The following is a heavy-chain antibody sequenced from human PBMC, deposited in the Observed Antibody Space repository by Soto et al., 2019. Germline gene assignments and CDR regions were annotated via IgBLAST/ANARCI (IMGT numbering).Heavy chain of an antibody. D-gene: IGHD3-22*01. CDR2: IYYSGST. J-gene: IGHJ5*02. CDR3: ARDLYYYDSSGYCYGNWFDP. Sequence: SETLSLTCTVSGGSINSGGYYWSWIRQHPGKGLEWIGYIYYSGSTYYNPSLKSRVTISVDTSKNQFSLKLTSVTAADTAVYYCARDLYYYDSSGYCYGNWFDPWGQGTLVTVSS. V-gene: IGHV4-31*03. CDR1: GGSINSGGYY.